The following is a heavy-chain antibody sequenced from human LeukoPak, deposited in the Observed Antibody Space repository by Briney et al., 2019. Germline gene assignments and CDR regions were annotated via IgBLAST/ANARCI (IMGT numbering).Heavy chain of an antibody. CDR1: EFTFRSYA. Sequence: GGSLRLSCAASEFTFRSYAMSWVRQAPGKGLEWVSAISASGGSTYYADSVKGRFTISRDNSKNTLYLQMNSLRAEDTAVYYCAKESNTIFGVVIIDHYYMDVWGKGTTVTVSS. CDR3: AKESNTIFGVVIIDHYYMDV. V-gene: IGHV3-23*01. D-gene: IGHD3-3*01. J-gene: IGHJ6*03. CDR2: ISASGGST.